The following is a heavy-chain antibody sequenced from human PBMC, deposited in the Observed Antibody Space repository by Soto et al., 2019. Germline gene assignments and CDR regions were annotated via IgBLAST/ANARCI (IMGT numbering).Heavy chain of an antibody. CDR3: ARAPAEYYDERGKGTRYFDY. CDR2: VHHSGGT. CDR1: GGSVSGYY. D-gene: IGHD3-22*01. Sequence: SETLSLTCTVSGGSVSGYYWSWIRQSPGKGLEWIGYVHHSGGTNYNPSMQSRVTMSIDTSKNRFSLRLDSVTATDTAVYYSARAPAEYYDERGKGTRYFDYWGQGTLVTVSS. V-gene: IGHV4-59*02. J-gene: IGHJ4*02.